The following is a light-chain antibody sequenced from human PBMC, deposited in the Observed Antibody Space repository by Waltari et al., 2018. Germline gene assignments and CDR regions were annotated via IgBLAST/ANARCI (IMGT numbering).Light chain of an antibody. Sequence: EIVLTQSPGTLSLFPGERVALSCRASQSVSSSYVACYQQKPGLAPRLLVYGASNRATGIPYRFSGRGSGTDFTLTISRLEPEDFAVYYCQQFGESPWTFGQGTKVEIK. CDR2: GAS. V-gene: IGKV3-20*01. CDR3: QQFGESPWT. CDR1: QSVSSSY. J-gene: IGKJ1*01.